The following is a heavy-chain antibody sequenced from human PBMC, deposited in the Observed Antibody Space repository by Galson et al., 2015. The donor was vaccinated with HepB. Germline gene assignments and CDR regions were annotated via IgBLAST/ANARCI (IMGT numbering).Heavy chain of an antibody. CDR1: GGSISSYY. Sequence: SETLSLTRTVSGGSISSYYWSWIRQPPGKGLEWIAYIYYSGSTNYNPSLKSRVTISVDSSKNQFSLKLSSVTAADTAVYYCARHKKQLVPLDYWGQGTLVTVSS. V-gene: IGHV4-59*08. CDR3: ARHKKQLVPLDY. D-gene: IGHD6-13*01. CDR2: IYYSGST. J-gene: IGHJ4*02.